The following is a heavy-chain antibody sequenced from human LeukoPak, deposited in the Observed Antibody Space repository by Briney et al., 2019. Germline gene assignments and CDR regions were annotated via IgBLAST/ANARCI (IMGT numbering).Heavy chain of an antibody. J-gene: IGHJ4*02. Sequence: GGSLRLSCAASGFTFSSYAMHWVRQAPGKGLEWVAVISYDGSNKYYADSVKGRFTISRDNSKNTLYLQMNSLRAEDTAVYYCPRDERYGYFFFDYWGPGTLVTVSS. CDR3: PRDERYGYFFFDY. CDR1: GFTFSSYA. D-gene: IGHD3-3*01. CDR2: ISYDGSNK. V-gene: IGHV3-30-3*01.